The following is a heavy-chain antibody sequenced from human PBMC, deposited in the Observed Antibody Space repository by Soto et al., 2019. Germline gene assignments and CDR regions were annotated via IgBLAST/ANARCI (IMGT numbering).Heavy chain of an antibody. CDR1: GFTFSSYW. CDR2: IEEDGSEK. Sequence: PGGSLRLSCAASGFTFSSYWMTWVRRAPGKGLEWVANIEEDGSEKYYVDSVKGRFTISRDNAKNSLFLQMDSLRAEDTAVYYCARARRSGFTGYECDFWGQGALVTVSS. J-gene: IGHJ4*02. CDR3: ARARRSGFTGYECDF. D-gene: IGHD5-12*01. V-gene: IGHV3-7*05.